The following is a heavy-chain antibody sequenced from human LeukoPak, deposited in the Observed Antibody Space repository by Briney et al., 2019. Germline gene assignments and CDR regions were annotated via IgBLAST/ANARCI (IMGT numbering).Heavy chain of an antibody. CDR1: GFILSTSE. V-gene: IGHV3-48*03. J-gene: IGHJ6*04. D-gene: IGHD3-10*02. CDR2: ISSSGSTI. CDR3: AELGITMIGGV. Sequence: GGSLRLSCVASGFILSTSEMNWVRHAPGKGLDWVSYISSSGSTIYYADSVKGRFTISRDNAKNSLYLQMNSLRAEDTAVYYCAELGITMIGGVWGKGTTVTISS.